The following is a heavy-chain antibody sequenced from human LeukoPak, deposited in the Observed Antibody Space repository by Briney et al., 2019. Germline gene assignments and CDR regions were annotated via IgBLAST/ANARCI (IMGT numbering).Heavy chain of an antibody. Sequence: AASVKVSCKASGYTFTGYYMHWVRQAPGQGLEWMGWINPNSGGTNYAQKFQGRVTMTRDTSISTAYIELSRLRSDDTAVYYCARTALMVYAILDYWGQGTLVTVSS. D-gene: IGHD2-8*01. J-gene: IGHJ4*02. CDR2: INPNSGGT. CDR3: ARTALMVYAILDY. CDR1: GYTFTGYY. V-gene: IGHV1-2*02.